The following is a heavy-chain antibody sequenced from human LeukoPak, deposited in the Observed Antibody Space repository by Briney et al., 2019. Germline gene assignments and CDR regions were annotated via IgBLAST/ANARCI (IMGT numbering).Heavy chain of an antibody. CDR2: IGGSGGST. CDR1: GFTFSSYA. J-gene: IGHJ4*02. D-gene: IGHD5-18*01. V-gene: IGHV3-23*01. Sequence: GGSLRLSCAASGFTFSSYAMSWVRQAPGKGLEWVSAIGGSGGSTYYADSVKGRFTISRDNSKNTLYLQMNSLRAEDTAVYYCAKGGYSYGYPLDYWGQGTLVTVSS. CDR3: AKGGYSYGYPLDY.